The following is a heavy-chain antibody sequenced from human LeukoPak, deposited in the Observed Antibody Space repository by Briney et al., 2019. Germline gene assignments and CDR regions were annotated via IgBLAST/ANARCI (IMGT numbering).Heavy chain of an antibody. Sequence: PSQTLSLTCTVSGGSISSYYWSWLRQPPGKGLEWIGYIYYSGSTNYNPSLKSRVTISVDTSKNQLSLKLSSVTAADTAVYYCARGEYYYDSSGYYPRPPFFDYWGQGTLVTVSS. CDR1: GGSISSYY. CDR3: ARGEYYYDSSGYYPRPPFFDY. CDR2: IYYSGST. D-gene: IGHD3-22*01. V-gene: IGHV4-59*01. J-gene: IGHJ4*02.